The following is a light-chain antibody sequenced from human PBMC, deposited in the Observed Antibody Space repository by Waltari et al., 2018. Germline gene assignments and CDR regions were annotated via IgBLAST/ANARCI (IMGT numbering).Light chain of an antibody. CDR1: SSNIGSHP. Sequence: QSVLTQPPSASGTPGQRVTISCSGSSSNIGSHPVTWYQQHPGTAPKLLIYSNNQRPSGVPDRFSGSKSGTSASLAISGLQSEDEADYYCAAWDDSLNAWVFGGGTKLTVL. CDR3: AAWDDSLNAWV. CDR2: SNN. J-gene: IGLJ3*02. V-gene: IGLV1-44*01.